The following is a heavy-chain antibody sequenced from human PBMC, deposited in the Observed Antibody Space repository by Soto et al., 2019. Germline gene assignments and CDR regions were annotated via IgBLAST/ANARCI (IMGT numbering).Heavy chain of an antibody. CDR1: GFTCSSYD. V-gene: IGHV3-23*01. D-gene: IGHD2-8*02. Sequence: GGSLRLSCVASGFTCSSYDMSWVRQAPGKGLEWVSTILVGGSTHYPDSVKGRFTISRDNSKNTAFLQMSSLTAGDTAVYYCAKATATGGGAFHICGQGTVVTVSS. J-gene: IGHJ3*02. CDR3: AKATATGGGAFHI. CDR2: ILVGGST.